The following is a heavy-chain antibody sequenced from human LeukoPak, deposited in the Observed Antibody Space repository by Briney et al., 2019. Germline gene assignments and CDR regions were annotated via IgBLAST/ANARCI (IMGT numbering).Heavy chain of an antibody. V-gene: IGHV3-15*07. D-gene: IGHD2-2*01. CDR2: IKSKTDGGTT. CDR1: GFTFTYAW. J-gene: IGHJ6*02. CDR3: TLPTAAQYYYYGMDV. Sequence: PGGSLRLSCAASGFTFTYAWMNWVRQAPGKGLEWVGRIKSKTDGGTTDYAAPVKGRFTISRDDSKNTLYLQMNSLKTEDTAVYYCTLPTAAQYYYYGMDVWGQGTTVTVSS.